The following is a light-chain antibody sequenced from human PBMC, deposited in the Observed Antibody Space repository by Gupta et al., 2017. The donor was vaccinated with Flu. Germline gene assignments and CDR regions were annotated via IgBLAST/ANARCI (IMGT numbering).Light chain of an antibody. CDR2: DAS. J-gene: IGKJ2*01. CDR3: QQRSNSYT. Sequence: LVLTQSPATLSLSPGERATLSCRASQTINSYLAWYQQKPGQAPRLLIYDASNRATGIPARFSGSGSGTDFTLTISSLEPEDFAVYYCQQRSNSYTFGQGTKLEIK. V-gene: IGKV3-11*01. CDR1: QTINSY.